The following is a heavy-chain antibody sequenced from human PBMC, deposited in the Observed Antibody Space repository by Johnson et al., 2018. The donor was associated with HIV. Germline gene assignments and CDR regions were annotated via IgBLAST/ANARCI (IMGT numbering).Heavy chain of an antibody. Sequence: QVQLVESGGGVVQPGRSLRLSCAASGFTFSSYAMHWVRQAPCKGLEWVAVISYDGSNKYYADSVKGRFTISRDNSKNTLYLQMNSLRAEDTAVYYCARDGGMHSSRVVRAFDSWGQGTMVTVSS. D-gene: IGHD6-13*01. J-gene: IGHJ3*02. CDR2: ISYDGSNK. CDR1: GFTFSSYA. V-gene: IGHV3-30-3*01. CDR3: ARDGGMHSSRVVRAFDS.